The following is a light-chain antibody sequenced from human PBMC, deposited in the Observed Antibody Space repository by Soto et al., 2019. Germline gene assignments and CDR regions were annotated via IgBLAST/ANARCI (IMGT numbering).Light chain of an antibody. V-gene: IGKV3-20*01. CDR2: GAS. J-gene: IGKJ2*01. CDR3: QQYGSSPYT. CDR1: QSVSSSY. Sequence: EIVLTQSPGTLSLSPGERATLSCRASQSVSSSYLAWYQQKPGQAPRLLIYGASSRATGIPARFSGSGSGTDFTLTTSRLAPEDFAVYYYQQYGSSPYTFGQGTKLEIK.